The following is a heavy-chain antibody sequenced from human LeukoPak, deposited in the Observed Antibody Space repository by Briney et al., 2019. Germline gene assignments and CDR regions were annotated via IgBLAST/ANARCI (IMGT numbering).Heavy chain of an antibody. V-gene: IGHV4-39*01. Sequence: SETLSLTCTVSGGSISSSSYYWGWIRQPPGKGLEWIGSIYYSGSTYYNPSLKSRVTISVDTSKNQFSLKLSSVTAADTAVYYCGAPYYDFWSGYYNYMDVWGKGTTVTVSS. J-gene: IGHJ6*03. CDR3: GAPYYDFWSGYYNYMDV. CDR1: GGSISSSSYY. D-gene: IGHD3-3*01. CDR2: IYYSGST.